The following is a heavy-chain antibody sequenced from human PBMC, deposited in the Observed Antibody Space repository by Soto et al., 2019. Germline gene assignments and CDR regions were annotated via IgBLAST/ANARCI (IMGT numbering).Heavy chain of an antibody. Sequence: EVQLVESGGGLVKPGGSLRLSCAASGFTFSSYSMNWVRQAPWKGLEWVSSISSSSSYIYYADSVKGRFTISRDNAKNSLYLQMNSLRAEDTAVYYCAGYCSSTSCESDYWGQGTLVTVSS. CDR1: GFTFSSYS. CDR3: AGYCSSTSCESDY. V-gene: IGHV3-21*01. J-gene: IGHJ4*02. D-gene: IGHD2-2*01. CDR2: ISSSSSYI.